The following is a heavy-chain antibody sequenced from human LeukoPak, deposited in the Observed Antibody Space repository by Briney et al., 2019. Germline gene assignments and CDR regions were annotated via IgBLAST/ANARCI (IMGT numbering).Heavy chain of an antibody. CDR2: IYHTGST. V-gene: IGHV4-39*01. D-gene: IGHD5-12*01. CDR3: ASPGDYDLGFDY. CDR1: GGSISSSSYY. J-gene: IGHJ4*02. Sequence: PSETLSLTCSVSGGSISSSSYYWGWIRQPPGKGLEWIATIYHTGSTYYNPSLKSRVTMSVDTSESQFSLKLSSVTAADTAVYYCASPGDYDLGFDYWGQGTLVTVSS.